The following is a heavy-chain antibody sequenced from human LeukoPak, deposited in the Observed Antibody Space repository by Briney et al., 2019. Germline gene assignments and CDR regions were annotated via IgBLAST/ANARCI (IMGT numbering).Heavy chain of an antibody. J-gene: IGHJ4*02. CDR2: ISGSGGST. Sequence: LAGGSLRLSCAASGFTFSSYAMSWVRQAPGKGLDWVSAISGSGGSTYYADSVKGRFTISRDNSKNTLFLQMNSLRAEDTAVYYCAKAEGGTCYSSLAYWGQGTLVTVSS. D-gene: IGHD2-15*01. V-gene: IGHV3-23*01. CDR3: AKAEGGTCYSSLAY. CDR1: GFTFSSYA.